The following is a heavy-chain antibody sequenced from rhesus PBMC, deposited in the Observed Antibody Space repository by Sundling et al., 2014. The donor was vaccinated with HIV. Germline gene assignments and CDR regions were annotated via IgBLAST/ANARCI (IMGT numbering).Heavy chain of an antibody. CDR3: AKEPPWYKWNSPYGNYGLDS. CDR2: ISGSDGNT. J-gene: IGHJ6*01. Sequence: QVQLQESGPGLVKPSETLSLTCAVSGGSFSGSYWGWIRQPPGKGLEYIGYISGSDGNTYYNPSLKNRVTFSKDTSKNQFSLKLSSVTAADTAVYYCAKEPPWYKWNSPYGNYGLDSWGQGVVVTVSS. D-gene: IGHD1-26*01. CDR1: GGSFSGSY. V-gene: IGHV4-99*02.